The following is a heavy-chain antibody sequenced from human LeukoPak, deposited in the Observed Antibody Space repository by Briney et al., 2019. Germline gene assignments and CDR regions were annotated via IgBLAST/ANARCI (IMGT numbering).Heavy chain of an antibody. CDR3: ARGVTMIEYYFDY. V-gene: IGHV4-39*07. CDR2: IYYSGST. D-gene: IGHD3-22*01. CDR1: GGSISSSSYY. J-gene: IGHJ4*02. Sequence: SSETLSLTCTVSGGSISSSSYYWGWIRQPPGKGLEWIGSIYYSGSTYYNPSLKGRITISVDTSKNQFSLKLNSVTAADTAVYYCARGVTMIEYYFDYWGQGTLVTVSS.